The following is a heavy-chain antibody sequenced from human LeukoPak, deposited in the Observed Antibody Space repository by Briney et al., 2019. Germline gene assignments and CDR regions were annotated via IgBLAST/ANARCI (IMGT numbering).Heavy chain of an antibody. V-gene: IGHV1-2*02. J-gene: IGHJ4*02. Sequence: ASVKVSCKASGYTFTGYYMHWVRQAPGQGLEWMGWINPNSGGTNYAQKFQGRVTMTRDTSISTAYMELSRLRSDDTAVYYCARGVVVVPAAMIKGHYFDYWGQGILVTVSS. CDR1: GYTFTGYY. CDR3: ARGVVVVPAAMIKGHYFDY. D-gene: IGHD2-2*01. CDR2: INPNSGGT.